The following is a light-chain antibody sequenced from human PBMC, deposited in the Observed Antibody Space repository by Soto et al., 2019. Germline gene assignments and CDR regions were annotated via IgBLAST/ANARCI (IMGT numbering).Light chain of an antibody. CDR2: GAS. V-gene: IGKV3-15*01. CDR3: QQYHYWPYI. Sequence: EVVVTQSPTTLSVSPGEGVTFSCRASQSVSSNLAWYQQKPGQPPRLLIYGASTRATGVPARFSGSGSGTEFTFTISSLQSEDLAVYYCQQYHYWPYIFGQGTKLGIK. CDR1: QSVSSN. J-gene: IGKJ2*01.